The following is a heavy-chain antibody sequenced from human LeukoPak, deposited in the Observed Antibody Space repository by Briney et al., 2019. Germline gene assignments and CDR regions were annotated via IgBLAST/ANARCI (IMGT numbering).Heavy chain of an antibody. CDR1: GFTFSSYW. D-gene: IGHD3-10*01. V-gene: IGHV3-74*01. J-gene: IGHJ4*02. CDR3: AKGEGITMVRGVQI. CDR2: INSDGGST. Sequence: AGGSLRLSCAASGFTFSSYWMHWVRQAPGKGLVWVSRINSDGGSTTYADSVKGRFTISRDNAKKTLYLQMNSLRAEDTAVYYCAKGEGITMVRGVQIWGQGTLVTVSS.